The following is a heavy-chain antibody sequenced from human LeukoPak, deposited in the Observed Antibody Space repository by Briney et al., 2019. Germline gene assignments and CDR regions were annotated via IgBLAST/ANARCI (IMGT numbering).Heavy chain of an antibody. V-gene: IGHV1-8*01. CDR3: ARGEHCNSVSCYGGPTSPGYAFNV. J-gene: IGHJ3*01. D-gene: IGHD2-2*01. CDR1: GYTFTSHD. CDR2: MNPNNGET. Sequence: ASVKVSCRASGYTFTSHDINWGRQASGQGLEWMGWMNPNNGETGYAQKFQGRVTMTRETYISTAYMEVSSLGSEDTATYYCARGEHCNSVSCYGGPTSPGYAFNVWGQGTMVTVSS.